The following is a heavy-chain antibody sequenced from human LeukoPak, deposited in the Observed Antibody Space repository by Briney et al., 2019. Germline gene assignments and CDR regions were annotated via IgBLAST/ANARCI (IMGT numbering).Heavy chain of an antibody. CDR1: GYTFTDLG. CDR3: ARDIAYDVDY. Sequence: ASVKVSCKISGYTFTDLGITWVRQAPGQGLEWVGWINTKTGQINLARKLQGRVTMTTDTSTRTAYMELRSLRSDDTAVYFCARDIAYDVDYWGPGTLVTVSS. V-gene: IGHV1-18*01. D-gene: IGHD3-16*01. CDR2: INTKTGQI. J-gene: IGHJ4*02.